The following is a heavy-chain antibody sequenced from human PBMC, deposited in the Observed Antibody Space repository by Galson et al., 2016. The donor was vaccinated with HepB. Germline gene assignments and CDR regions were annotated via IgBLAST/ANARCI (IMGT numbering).Heavy chain of an antibody. CDR1: GGSISSSSYF. CDR2: IYYSGTT. Sequence: ETLSLTCTVSGGSISSSSYFWAWIRQPPGKGLDWIGSIYYSGTTHYNPSLQSRVSISVDTSKNQFSLRLTSVSAADPAMYSCARQDRAGLVNFWGQGTTVTVSS. D-gene: IGHD6-19*01. CDR3: ARQDRAGLVNF. V-gene: IGHV4-39*01. J-gene: IGHJ3*01.